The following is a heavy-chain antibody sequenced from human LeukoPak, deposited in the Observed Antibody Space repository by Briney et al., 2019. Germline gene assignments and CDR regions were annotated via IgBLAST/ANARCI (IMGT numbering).Heavy chain of an antibody. D-gene: IGHD2-2*01. CDR2: ISSSSSYI. CDR1: GFTFSSYS. J-gene: IGHJ4*02. CDR3: ARLEGDCSSTSCYGWSDY. Sequence: GGSLRLSCAASGFTFSSYSMNWVRQAPGKGLEWVSSISSSSSYIYYADSVKGRFTISRDNAKNSLYLQMSSLRAEDTAVYYCARLEGDCSSTSCYGWSDYWGQGTLVTVSS. V-gene: IGHV3-21*01.